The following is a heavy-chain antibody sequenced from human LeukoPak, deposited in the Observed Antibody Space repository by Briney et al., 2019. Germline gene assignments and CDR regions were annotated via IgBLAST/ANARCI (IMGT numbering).Heavy chain of an antibody. CDR1: GFTFSSYA. CDR2: ISGSGGST. J-gene: IGHJ4*02. Sequence: GGSLRLSCAASGFTFSSYAMSWVRQAPGKGLEWVSAISGSGGSTYYADSVKGRFTISRDNSKNTLYLQMNSLRAEDTAVYYCAKDRDYYDSSGTFDYWGQGTLVTVSS. CDR3: AKDRDYYDSSGTFDY. D-gene: IGHD3-22*01. V-gene: IGHV3-23*01.